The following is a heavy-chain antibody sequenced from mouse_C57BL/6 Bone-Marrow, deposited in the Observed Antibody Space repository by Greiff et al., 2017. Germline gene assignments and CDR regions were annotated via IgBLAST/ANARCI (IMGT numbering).Heavy chain of an antibody. CDR3: ARKGGYYYGSSYWYFDV. CDR2: IHPNSGST. Sequence: QVQLQQPGAELVKPGASVKLSCKASGYTFTSYWMHWVKQRPGQGLEWIGMIHPNSGSTNYNEKFKSKATLTVDKSSSTAYMQLSSQTSEDSAVYYCARKGGYYYGSSYWYFDVWGTGTTVTVSS. V-gene: IGHV1-64*01. J-gene: IGHJ1*03. CDR1: GYTFTSYW. D-gene: IGHD1-1*01.